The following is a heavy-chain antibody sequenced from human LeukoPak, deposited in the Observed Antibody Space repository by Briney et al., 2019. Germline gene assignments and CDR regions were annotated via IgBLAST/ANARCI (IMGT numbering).Heavy chain of an antibody. Sequence: GESLQISCKGSGYTFNTYLIVWVRQMPGKGLEWMGIIYPGDSDTRYSPSFQGQVTISADKSITTAYLQWSSLKASDTAVYYCARRAYCGGDCTRAYYSYYAMDVWGQGTTVTVSS. J-gene: IGHJ6*02. CDR3: ARRAYCGGDCTRAYYSYYAMDV. CDR2: IYPGDSDT. CDR1: GYTFNTYL. D-gene: IGHD2-21*02. V-gene: IGHV5-51*01.